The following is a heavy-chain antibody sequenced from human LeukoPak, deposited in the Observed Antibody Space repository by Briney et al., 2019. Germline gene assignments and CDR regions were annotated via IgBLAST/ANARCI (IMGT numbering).Heavy chain of an antibody. J-gene: IGHJ5*02. CDR2: IIPILGIA. D-gene: IGHD2-2*01. CDR3: ARAYGGGYCSSTSCYYWFDP. CDR1: GGTFSSYA. V-gene: IGHV1-69*04. Sequence: ASVKVSCKASGGTFSSYAISWVRQAPGQGLEWMGRIIPILGIANYAQKFQGRVTITADKSTNTAYMELSSLKSEDTAVYYCARAYGGGYCSSTSCYYWFDPWGQGTLVTVSS.